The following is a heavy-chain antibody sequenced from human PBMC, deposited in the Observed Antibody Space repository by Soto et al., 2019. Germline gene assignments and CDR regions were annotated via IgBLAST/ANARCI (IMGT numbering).Heavy chain of an antibody. V-gene: IGHV3-23*01. D-gene: IGHD4-17*01. CDR1: GFTFSSYA. J-gene: IGHJ6*02. Sequence: EVQLLESGGGLVQPGGSLRLSCAASGFTFSSYAMSWVRQAPGKGLEWVSAISGSGGSTYYADSVKGRFTISRDNSKNTLYLQMNRLRAEDTAVYYCAKVNRVAGSTVTPYYGMDVWGQGTTVTVSS. CDR2: ISGSGGST. CDR3: AKVNRVAGSTVTPYYGMDV.